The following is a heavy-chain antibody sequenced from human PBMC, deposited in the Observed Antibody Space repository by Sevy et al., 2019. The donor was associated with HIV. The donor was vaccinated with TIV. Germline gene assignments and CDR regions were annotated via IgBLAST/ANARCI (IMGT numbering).Heavy chain of an antibody. J-gene: IGHJ4*02. D-gene: IGHD5-18*01. CDR1: GVTVSTYA. Sequence: GGSLRLSCAASGVTVSTYAINWVRQAPGEGLEWLAAIAGGGDSTYNADPLKGGFTITRDNYKNVMYLHMNSRRAEATAVYYCAAGDTSMGTDLDYWGQGTLVTVSS. CDR2: IAGGGDST. CDR3: AAGDTSMGTDLDY. V-gene: IGHV3-23*01.